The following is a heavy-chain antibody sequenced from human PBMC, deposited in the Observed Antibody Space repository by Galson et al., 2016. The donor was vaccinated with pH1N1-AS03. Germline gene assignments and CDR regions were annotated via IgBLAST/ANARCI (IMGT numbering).Heavy chain of an antibody. V-gene: IGHV4-59*08. D-gene: IGHD6-19*01. J-gene: IGHJ5*02. Sequence: SETLSLTCTVSGGSINSHYWSWIRQPPGNGLEWIGCIHYSGSTTYNPSLRSQVTISLDTSKNQFSLRLSSVTAADTALYYCTRSPRTIAVAGTFPWRFDPWGQGMLVTVSS. CDR3: TRSPRTIAVAGTFPWRFDP. CDR2: IHYSGST. CDR1: GGSINSHY.